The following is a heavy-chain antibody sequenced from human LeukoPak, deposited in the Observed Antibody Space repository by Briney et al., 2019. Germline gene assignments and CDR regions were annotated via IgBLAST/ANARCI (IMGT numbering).Heavy chain of an antibody. CDR2: IYYSGST. CDR3: ARSPPYCSSPGCYIGWIDP. J-gene: IGHJ5*02. CDR1: GGSISGYY. Sequence: PSETLSLTCTVSGGSISGYYWNWIRQPPGKGLEWIGFIYYSGSTNYNPSLKSRVTISVDTSKNQFSLKLSSVTAADTAVYYCARSPPYCSSPGCYIGWIDPWGQGTLVTVSS. V-gene: IGHV4-59*01. D-gene: IGHD2-2*02.